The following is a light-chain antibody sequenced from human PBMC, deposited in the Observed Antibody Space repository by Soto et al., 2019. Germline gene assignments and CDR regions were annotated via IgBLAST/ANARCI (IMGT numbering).Light chain of an antibody. J-gene: IGLJ2*01. CDR1: SSNIGAGYH. CDR3: QSYDRTVTTVV. CDR2: GNT. Sequence: QAVVTQPPFLSAAPGQSVTISCTGSSSNIGAGYHVHWYQHIPGEAPKLLIYGNTDRPPGISDRFSGSKSGTSASLAITGLQAEDEADYFCQSYDRTVTTVVFGGGTKLTVL. V-gene: IGLV1-40*01.